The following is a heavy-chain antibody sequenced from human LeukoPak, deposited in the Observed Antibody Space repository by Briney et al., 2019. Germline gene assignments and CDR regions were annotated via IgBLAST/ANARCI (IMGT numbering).Heavy chain of an antibody. CDR1: GFTFSSYW. V-gene: IGHV3-7*01. CDR2: IKQDGSEK. J-gene: IGHJ6*03. D-gene: IGHD2-8*01. CDR3: AKDRCSNGIGCYYYYMDV. Sequence: GGSLRLSCAASGFTFSSYWMSWVRQAPGKGLEWVANIKQDGSEKYYVDSVKGRFSISRDSSKNILYLQMNSLRAEDTAVYYCAKDRCSNGIGCYYYYMDVWGKGTTVTISS.